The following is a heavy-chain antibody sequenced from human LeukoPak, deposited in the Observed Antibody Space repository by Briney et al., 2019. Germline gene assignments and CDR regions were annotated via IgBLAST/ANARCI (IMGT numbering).Heavy chain of an antibody. CDR3: AKDGSEWLRFLPY. D-gene: IGHD5-12*01. CDR1: GFTFSSYG. Sequence: GRSLRLSCAASGFTFSSYGMHWVRQAPGKGLEWVAFIRYDGSNKYYADSVKGRFTISRDNSKNTLYLQMNSLRAEDTAVYYCAKDGSEWLRFLPYWGQGTLVTVSS. J-gene: IGHJ4*02. V-gene: IGHV3-30*02. CDR2: IRYDGSNK.